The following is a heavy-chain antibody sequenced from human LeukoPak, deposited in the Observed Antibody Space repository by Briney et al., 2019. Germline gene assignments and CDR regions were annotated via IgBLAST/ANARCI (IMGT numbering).Heavy chain of an antibody. V-gene: IGHV4-59*01. CDR2: IYYSGST. J-gene: IGHJ4*02. D-gene: IGHD1-26*01. Sequence: PSETLSLTCTVSGGSISNYLWSWIRQPPGKGLEWIGYIYYSGSTNYKPSLKSRVTILVDTSKNQFSLKVSSVTAADTAVYYCARGQYSGSCFDNWGQGSLVTVSS. CDR3: ARGQYSGSCFDN. CDR1: GGSISNYL.